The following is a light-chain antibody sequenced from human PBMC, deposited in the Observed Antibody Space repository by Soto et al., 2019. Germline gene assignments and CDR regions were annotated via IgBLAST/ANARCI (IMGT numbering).Light chain of an antibody. CDR2: DAS. CDR1: QSISNW. J-gene: IGKJ2*01. CDR3: QQYNSYPYT. Sequence: IQMTQSPSTLSASVGDRVTITCRASQSISNWLAWYQQKPGKAPKLLIYDASSLDSRVPSRFSGSGSGTEFTLTISSLQPDDFATYYCQQYNSYPYTFGQGTKVDIK. V-gene: IGKV1-5*01.